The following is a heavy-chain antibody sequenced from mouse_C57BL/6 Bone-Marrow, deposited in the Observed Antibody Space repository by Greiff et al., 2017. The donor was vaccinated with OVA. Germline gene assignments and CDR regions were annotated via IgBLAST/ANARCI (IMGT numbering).Heavy chain of an antibody. CDR2: IYPRSGNT. Sequence: VHLVESGAELARPGASVKLSCKASGYTFTSYGISWVKQRTGQGLEWIGEIYPRSGNTYYNEKFKGKATLTADKSSSTAYMELRSLTSEDSAVYFCARSDYYGSSYVGKTFDYWGQGTTLTVSS. D-gene: IGHD1-1*01. CDR1: GYTFTSYG. J-gene: IGHJ2*01. CDR3: ARSDYYGSSYVGKTFDY. V-gene: IGHV1-81*01.